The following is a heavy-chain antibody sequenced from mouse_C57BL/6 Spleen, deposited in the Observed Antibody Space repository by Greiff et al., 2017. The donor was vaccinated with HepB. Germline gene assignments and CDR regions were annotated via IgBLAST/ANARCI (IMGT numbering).Heavy chain of an antibody. Sequence: EVQLQQSGGGLVKPGGSLKLSCAASGFTFSDYGMHWVRQAPEKGLEWVAYISSGSSTIYYADTVKGRFTISRDNAKNTLFLQMTSLRSGDTAMYYCARPLDAMDYWGQGTSVTVSS. V-gene: IGHV5-17*01. J-gene: IGHJ4*01. CDR1: GFTFSDYG. D-gene: IGHD6-1*01. CDR3: ARPLDAMDY. CDR2: ISSGSSTI.